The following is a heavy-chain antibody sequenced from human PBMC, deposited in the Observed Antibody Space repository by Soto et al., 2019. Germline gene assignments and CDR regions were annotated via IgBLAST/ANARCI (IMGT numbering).Heavy chain of an antibody. Sequence: QVQLVESGGGVVQPGRSLRLSCAASGFTFSSYGMHWVRRAPGKGLEWVAVISFDARNKYFADSVKGRFTISRDNSKNTLSLQMNSLRAEDTAVYYCTKEPDYGAYSYFDSWGQGSLVTVSS. CDR2: ISFDARNK. V-gene: IGHV3-30*18. CDR1: GFTFSSYG. CDR3: TKEPDYGAYSYFDS. J-gene: IGHJ4*02. D-gene: IGHD4-17*01.